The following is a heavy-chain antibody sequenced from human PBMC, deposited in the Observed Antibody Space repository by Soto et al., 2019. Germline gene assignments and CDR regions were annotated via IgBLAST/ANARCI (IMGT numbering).Heavy chain of an antibody. D-gene: IGHD3-22*01. V-gene: IGHV3-53*01. CDR1: GFTVSNKY. CDR3: AGGRGYYDTHGYSGYYFDS. Sequence: EVQLVESGGGLVQPGGSLRLSCAASGFTVSNKYMSWVHQAPGKGLECVSFIYSGNTTYYADSVKGRFTISRDNSKNTLYLQMDSLRAEDTAVYYCAGGRGYYDTHGYSGYYFDSWGQGTLVTVTS. CDR2: IYSGNTT. J-gene: IGHJ4*02.